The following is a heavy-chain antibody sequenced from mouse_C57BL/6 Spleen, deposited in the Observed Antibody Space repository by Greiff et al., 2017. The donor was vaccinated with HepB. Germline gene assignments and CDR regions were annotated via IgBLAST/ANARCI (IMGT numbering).Heavy chain of an antibody. Sequence: EVQGVESGGGLVKPGGSLKLSCAASGFTFSDYGMHWVRQAPEKGLEWVAYISSGSSTIYYADTVKGRFTISRDNAKNTLFLQMTSLRSEDKAMYYCASLYYYGSYAMDYWGQGTSVTVSS. CDR3: ASLYYYGSYAMDY. V-gene: IGHV5-17*01. D-gene: IGHD1-1*01. J-gene: IGHJ4*01. CDR2: ISSGSSTI. CDR1: GFTFSDYG.